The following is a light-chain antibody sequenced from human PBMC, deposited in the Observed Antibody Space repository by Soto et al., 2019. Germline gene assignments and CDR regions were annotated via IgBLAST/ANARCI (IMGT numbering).Light chain of an antibody. J-gene: IGKJ5*01. Sequence: EIVMTQSPATLSVSPGERATISCRASQSVGSNLAWYQQKPGQAPRLLIYGASTGATGIPARFSGSGSGTESTLTISSLQSEDFAVYYCQQYNNWPFTFGQGTRLEIK. CDR1: QSVGSN. CDR3: QQYNNWPFT. CDR2: GAS. V-gene: IGKV3-15*01.